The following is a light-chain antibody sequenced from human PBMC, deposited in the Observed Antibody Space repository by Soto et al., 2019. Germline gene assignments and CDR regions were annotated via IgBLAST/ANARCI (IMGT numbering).Light chain of an antibody. J-gene: IGKJ5*01. Sequence: DIVMTQSPATLSVSPGERATLSCRASQSVSTNLAWYQRKPGQAPRLLIFGASTRATGIPARFSGSGSGTEFTLTISSLQSEDFAVYYCQQYNKWPPITFGQGTRLEIK. CDR3: QQYNKWPPIT. CDR2: GAS. CDR1: QSVSTN. V-gene: IGKV3-15*01.